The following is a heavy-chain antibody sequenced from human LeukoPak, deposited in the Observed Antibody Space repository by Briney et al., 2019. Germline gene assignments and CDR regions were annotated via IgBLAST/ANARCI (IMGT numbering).Heavy chain of an antibody. D-gene: IGHD2-2*01. CDR2: SSGSGGST. CDR3: AKYGVEREVVPAAPTDY. CDR1: GCTFSSYA. Sequence: PGGSLTLSCSASGCTFSSYAMSWVRQAPGKGLEWVSSSSGSGGSTYYPDSVKGRFTISRDNSKNTLYLKMNSLSAEDTAVYYCAKYGVEREVVPAAPTDYWGQGTLVTVSS. V-gene: IGHV3-23*01. J-gene: IGHJ4*02.